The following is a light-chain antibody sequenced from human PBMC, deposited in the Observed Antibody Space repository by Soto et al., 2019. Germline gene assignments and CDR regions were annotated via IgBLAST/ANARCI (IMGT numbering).Light chain of an antibody. CDR2: WAS. CDR1: QSVLYSSDNKNY. CDR3: QQYYSPLSLT. V-gene: IGKV4-1*01. J-gene: IGKJ4*01. Sequence: DIVMTQSPDSLAVSLGERATINCKSSQSVLYSSDNKNYLAWYQQKPRQPPKLLIKWASTRETGVPDRFSGCESVTDYTLTISSLLAEYVAVYYCQQYYSPLSLTCGGGTKVEIK.